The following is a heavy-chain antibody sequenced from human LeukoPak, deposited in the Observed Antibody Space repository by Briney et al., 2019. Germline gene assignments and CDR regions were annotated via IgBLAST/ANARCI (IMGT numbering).Heavy chain of an antibody. J-gene: IGHJ4*02. CDR1: GFTFSSYS. D-gene: IGHD3-3*01. Sequence: PGGSLRLSCAASGFTFSSYSMNWVRQAPGKGLEWVSSISSSSSYIYYADSVKGRFTISRDNAKNSLYLQMNSLRAEDTAVYYCAKTRDFWSVTGDYFDYWGQGTLVTVSS. V-gene: IGHV3-21*01. CDR2: ISSSSSYI. CDR3: AKTRDFWSVTGDYFDY.